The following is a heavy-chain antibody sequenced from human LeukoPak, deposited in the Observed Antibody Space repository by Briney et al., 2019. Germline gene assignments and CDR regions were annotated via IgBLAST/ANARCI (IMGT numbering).Heavy chain of an antibody. V-gene: IGHV3-33*08. CDR2: IWYDGSNK. D-gene: IGHD6-6*01. CDR3: ARDTSEYSSLDV. Sequence: GGSLRLSCAASGFTFSSYWMNWVRQAPGKGLEWVAVIWYDGSNKYYADSVKGRFTISRDNSKNTLYLQMNSLRAEDMAVYYCARDTSEYSSLDVWGQGTTVTVSS. J-gene: IGHJ6*02. CDR1: GFTFSSYW.